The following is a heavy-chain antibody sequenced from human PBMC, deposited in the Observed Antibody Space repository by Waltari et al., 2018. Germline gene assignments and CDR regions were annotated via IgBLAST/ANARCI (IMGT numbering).Heavy chain of an antibody. J-gene: IGHJ4*02. V-gene: IGHV4-4*07. D-gene: IGHD5-18*01. CDR2: IYTSGST. Sequence: QVQLQESGPGLVKPSETLSLTCTVSGGGSISLYYWSWIRQPAGKGLEWIGRIYTSGSTNYSPSLKSRVTMSVDTSKNQVSLKLTSVTAADTAVYYCARDRIQPWSIFDYWGQGILVTVSS. CDR3: ARDRIQPWSIFDY. CDR1: GGGSISLYY.